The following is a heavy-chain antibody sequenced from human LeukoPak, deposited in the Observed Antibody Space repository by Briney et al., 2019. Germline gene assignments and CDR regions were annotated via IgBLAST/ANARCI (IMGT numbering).Heavy chain of an antibody. D-gene: IGHD6-19*01. Sequence: SETLSLTCAVYGGSFSGYYWSWIRQPPGKGLEWIGEINHSGSTNYNPSLKSRVTISVDTSKNQFSLKLSSVTAADTAVYYCARGGGKWLSDYWGQGTLVTVSS. CDR1: GGSFSGYY. CDR2: INHSGST. J-gene: IGHJ4*02. CDR3: ARGGGKWLSDY. V-gene: IGHV4-34*01.